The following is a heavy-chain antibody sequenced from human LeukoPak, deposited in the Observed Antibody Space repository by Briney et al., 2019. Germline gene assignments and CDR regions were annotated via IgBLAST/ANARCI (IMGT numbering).Heavy chain of an antibody. CDR2: ISSSSSYI. CDR1: GFTVSSNY. V-gene: IGHV3-21*01. CDR3: ARVENYYDSSGYYSAGGY. D-gene: IGHD3-22*01. Sequence: PGGSLRLSCAASGFTVSSNYMSWVRQAPGKGLEWVSSISSSSSYIYYADSVKGRFTISRDNAKNSLYLQMNSLRAEDTAVYYCARVENYYDSSGYYSAGGYWGQGTLVTVSS. J-gene: IGHJ4*02.